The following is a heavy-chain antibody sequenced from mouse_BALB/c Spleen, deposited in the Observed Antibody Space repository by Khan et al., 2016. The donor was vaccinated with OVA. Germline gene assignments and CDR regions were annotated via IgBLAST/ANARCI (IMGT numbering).Heavy chain of an antibody. V-gene: IGHV2-4*02. CDR1: GFSLTSYG. D-gene: IGHD2-14*01. CDR2: IRSGGST. J-gene: IGHJ3*01. CDR3: ARNSYMYDFTY. Sequence: QVQLKESGPGLVAPSQSLSITCTVSGFSLTSYGVSWVRQPPGKGLEWLGVIRSGGSTDYNGAFISRLSITKDNSKSQVFFKMSSRQADDTAIYSCARNSYMYDFTYWGQGTLVIVSA.